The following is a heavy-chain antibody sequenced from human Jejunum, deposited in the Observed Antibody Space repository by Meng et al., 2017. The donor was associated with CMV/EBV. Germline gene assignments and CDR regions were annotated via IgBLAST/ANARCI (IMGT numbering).Heavy chain of an antibody. CDR2: IYYSGRT. V-gene: IGHV4-39*07. Sequence: QLAEWGPGLGKPLGLFSLTRSVSGESIYNSGYYWGWIRQPPGKGLEWIGTIYYSGRTYYNPSLKSRVTISVDTSKNQFSLKVTSVTTADTAIYYCARGVQWEPRGPWGQGTLVTVSS. D-gene: IGHD1-26*01. J-gene: IGHJ5*02. CDR1: GESIYNSGYY. CDR3: ARGVQWEPRGP.